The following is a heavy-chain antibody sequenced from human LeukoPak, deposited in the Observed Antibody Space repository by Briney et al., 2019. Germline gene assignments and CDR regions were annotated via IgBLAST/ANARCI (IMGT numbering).Heavy chain of an antibody. CDR2: INHSGST. V-gene: IGHV4-34*01. CDR1: GGSFSGYY. J-gene: IGHJ4*02. CDR3: ARGGYGCVVDY. Sequence: SSETLSLTCAVYGGSFSGYYWSWIRQPPGKGLEWIGEINHSGSTNYNPSLKSRVTISVDTSKNQFSLKLSSVTAADTAVYYCARGGYGCVVDYWGQGTLVTVSS. D-gene: IGHD5-18*01.